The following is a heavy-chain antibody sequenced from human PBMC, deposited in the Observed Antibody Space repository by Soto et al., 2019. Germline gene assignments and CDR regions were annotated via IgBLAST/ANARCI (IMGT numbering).Heavy chain of an antibody. D-gene: IGHD2-15*01. Sequence: GESLKISCKGSGYSFTSYWIGWVRQMPGKGLEWMGIIYPGDSDTRYSPSFQGQVTISADKSISTAYLQWSSLKASDTAMYYWATLGGPLYCSGGSCPLRLKNWFDPWGQGTLVTVSS. CDR3: ATLGGPLYCSGGSCPLRLKNWFDP. CDR2: IYPGDSDT. CDR1: GYSFTSYW. V-gene: IGHV5-51*01. J-gene: IGHJ5*02.